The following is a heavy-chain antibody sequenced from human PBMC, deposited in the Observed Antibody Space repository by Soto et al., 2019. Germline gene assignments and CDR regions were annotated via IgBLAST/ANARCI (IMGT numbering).Heavy chain of an antibody. Sequence: SETLSLTCAVYGGSFSGYYWSWIRQPPGKGLEWIGEINHSGSTNYNPSLKSRVTISVDTSKNQFSLKLSSVTAADTAVYYCARGRDYYYDSSGYDYWGQGTLVTVSS. CDR3: ARGRDYYYDSSGYDY. CDR1: GGSFSGYY. D-gene: IGHD3-22*01. J-gene: IGHJ4*02. CDR2: INHSGST. V-gene: IGHV4-34*01.